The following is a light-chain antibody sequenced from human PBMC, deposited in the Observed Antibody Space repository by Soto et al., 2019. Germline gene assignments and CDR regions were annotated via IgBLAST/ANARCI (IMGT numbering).Light chain of an antibody. CDR3: QQYNKWPR. J-gene: IGKJ3*01. V-gene: IGKV3-15*01. Sequence: IVMTHSPATLSLSPGERATLSCGASQSVGSNLAWYQQKPGQAPSLLIHAASTRANGIPSRFSGTGSGTELTLTISSLQSDDFALYYCQQYNKWPRFGPGTKVDIK. CDR1: QSVGSN. CDR2: AAS.